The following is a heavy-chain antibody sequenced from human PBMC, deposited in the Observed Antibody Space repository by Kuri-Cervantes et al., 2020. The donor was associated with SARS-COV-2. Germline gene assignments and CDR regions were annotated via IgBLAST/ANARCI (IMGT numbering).Heavy chain of an antibody. CDR2: ITPVFGPV. J-gene: IGHJ6*03. D-gene: IGHD6-13*01. CDR3: ARASRLAAPYNYFYYYLDG. V-gene: IGHV1-69*13. CDR1: GGTFTSYD. Sequence: ASVKVSCKASGGTFTSYDINWVRQAPGQGLEWVGGITPVFGPVHYAQSFQGRVTITADESTCTVYMELSSLRSDDTAVYYCARASRLAAPYNYFYYYLDGWGKGTTVTVSS.